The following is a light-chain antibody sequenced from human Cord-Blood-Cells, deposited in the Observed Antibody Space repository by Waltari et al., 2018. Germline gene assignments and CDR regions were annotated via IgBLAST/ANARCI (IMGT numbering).Light chain of an antibody. CDR1: QGVSSSY. Sequence: EIVLTQSPGTLSLSPGERATVSCRASQGVSSSYLAWYQQKPAQATRLLIYGASSRATGIPNRFSGSGSGTDFTLTISRLEPEDFAVYYCQQYGSSPTWTFGQGTKVEIK. CDR3: QQYGSSPTWT. V-gene: IGKV3-20*01. CDR2: GAS. J-gene: IGKJ1*01.